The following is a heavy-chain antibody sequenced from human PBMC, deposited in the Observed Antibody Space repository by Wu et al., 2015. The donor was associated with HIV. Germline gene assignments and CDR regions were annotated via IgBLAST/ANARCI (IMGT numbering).Heavy chain of an antibody. CDR1: GGTFSSYA. CDR3: ARDIFESASYYYDSSTAAGAFDI. J-gene: IGHJ3*02. D-gene: IGHD3-22*01. V-gene: IGHV1-69*13. CDR2: IIPIFGTA. Sequence: QVQLVQSGAEVKKPGSSVKVSCKASGGTFSSYAISWVRQAPGQGLEWMGRIIPIFGTANYAQKFQGRVTITADESTSTAYMELSSLRSEDTAVYYCARDIFESASYYYDSSTAAGAFDIWGQGTMVTVSS.